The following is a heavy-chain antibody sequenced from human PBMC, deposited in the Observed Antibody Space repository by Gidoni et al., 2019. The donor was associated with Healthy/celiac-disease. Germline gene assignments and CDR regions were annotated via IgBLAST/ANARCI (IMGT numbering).Heavy chain of an antibody. CDR3: ARGGRWLQSPFCY. J-gene: IGHJ1*01. Sequence: QVQLQQWGAGLLKPSATLSLTCAVYGGSFSGYSWSWIRQPPGKGLEWIGEINHRGSTNYNPSLKSRVPISVDTSKNQFSLKLSSVTAADTAVYYFARGGRWLQSPFCYWVQGTLVTVSS. CDR1: GGSFSGYS. CDR2: INHRGST. V-gene: IGHV4-34*01. D-gene: IGHD5-12*01.